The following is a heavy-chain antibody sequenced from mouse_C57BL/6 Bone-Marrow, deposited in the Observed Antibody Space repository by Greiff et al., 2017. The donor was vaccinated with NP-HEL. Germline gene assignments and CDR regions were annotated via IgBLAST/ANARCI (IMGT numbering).Heavy chain of an antibody. Sequence: QVQLKESGPGLVAPSQSLSITCTVSGFSLTSYAISWVRQPPGKGLEWLGVIWTGGGTNYNSALKSRLSISKDNSKSQVFLKMNSLQTDDTARYYCANYYGSSYGNYFDYWGQGTTLTVSS. CDR2: IWTGGGT. D-gene: IGHD1-1*01. V-gene: IGHV2-9-1*01. J-gene: IGHJ2*01. CDR1: GFSLTSYA. CDR3: ANYYGSSYGNYFDY.